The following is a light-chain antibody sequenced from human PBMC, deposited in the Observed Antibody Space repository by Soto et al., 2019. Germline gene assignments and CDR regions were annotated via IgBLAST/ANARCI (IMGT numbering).Light chain of an antibody. V-gene: IGLV7-46*01. CDR3: LLSYDGGRV. CDR1: NGPVTTYSY. J-gene: IGLJ2*01. Sequence: QTVVTQEPSLTVSPGGTVTLTCGSSNGPVTTYSYPYWFQQKPGQAPRTLIYDTNNKHSWTPARFSGSLLGGKAALTLSGAQPEDEADYYCLLSYDGGRVFGGGTKLTVL. CDR2: DTN.